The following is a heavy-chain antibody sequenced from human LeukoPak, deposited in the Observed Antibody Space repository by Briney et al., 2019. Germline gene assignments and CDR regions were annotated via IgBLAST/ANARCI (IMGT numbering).Heavy chain of an antibody. CDR1: GFTVSSNY. CDR3: ARDKGVVVTAISYFYYGKDL. CDR2: IYSGGST. D-gene: IGHD2-21*02. J-gene: IGHJ6*02. V-gene: IGHV3-66*01. Sequence: GGSLRLSCAASGFTVSSNYMSWVRQAPGKGLEWVSVIYSGGSTYYADSVKGRFTISRDNSKNTLYLQMNSLRAEDTAVYYCARDKGVVVTAISYFYYGKDLWGQGTTVNVSS.